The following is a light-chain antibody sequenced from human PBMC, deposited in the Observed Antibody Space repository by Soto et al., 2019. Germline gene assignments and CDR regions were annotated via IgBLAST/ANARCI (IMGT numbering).Light chain of an antibody. CDR1: QGISNY. Sequence: DIQMTQSPSSLSASVGDIVTITCRASQGISNYLAWYQQIPGKVPKLLISAASTLQSGVPSRFSGSRSGTDFTLTISSLQPEDVATYYCQKYTNVPAFGGGTKVEIK. CDR3: QKYTNVPA. J-gene: IGKJ4*01. CDR2: AAS. V-gene: IGKV1-27*01.